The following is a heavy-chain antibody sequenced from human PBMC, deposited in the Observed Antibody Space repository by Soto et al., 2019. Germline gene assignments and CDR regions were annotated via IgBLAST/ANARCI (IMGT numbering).Heavy chain of an antibody. CDR2: ISAYNGNT. V-gene: IGHV1-18*01. D-gene: IGHD6-13*01. Sequence: ASVKVSCKASGYTFTSYGNSWVRQAPGQGLEWMGWISAYNGNTNYAQKLQGRVTMTTDTSTSTAYMELRSLRSDDTAVYYCARGWVDQLAHLMWYFDLWGRGTLVTVSS. CDR1: GYTFTSYG. CDR3: ARGWVDQLAHLMWYFDL. J-gene: IGHJ2*01.